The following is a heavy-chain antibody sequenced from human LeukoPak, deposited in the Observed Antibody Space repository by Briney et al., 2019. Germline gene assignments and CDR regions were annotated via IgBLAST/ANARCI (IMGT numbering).Heavy chain of an antibody. J-gene: IGHJ3*02. CDR2: IIPIFGTA. CDR1: GGTFSSYA. V-gene: IGHV1-69*13. CDR3: ARRGDDSSGYGAFDI. D-gene: IGHD3-22*01. Sequence: SVKVSCNASGGTFSSYAISWVRQAPGQGLEWMGGIIPIFGTANYAQKFQGRVTITADESTSTAYMELSSLRSEDTAVYYCARRGDDSSGYGAFDIWGQGTMVTVSS.